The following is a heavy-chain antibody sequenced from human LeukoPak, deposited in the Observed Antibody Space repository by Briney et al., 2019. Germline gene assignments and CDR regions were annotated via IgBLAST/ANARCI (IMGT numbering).Heavy chain of an antibody. D-gene: IGHD1-1*01. V-gene: IGHV3-21*01. CDR1: GFTFNSYS. J-gene: IGHJ3*02. CDR3: AKAYGTGAFDI. Sequence: GGSLRLSCAASGFTFNSYSMNWVRQAPGKGLEWVSSISGSRSYIYYADSVKGRFTISRDNAKNSLYLQMNSLRAEDDTAVYYCAKAYGTGAFDIWGQGTMITVSS. CDR2: ISGSRSYI.